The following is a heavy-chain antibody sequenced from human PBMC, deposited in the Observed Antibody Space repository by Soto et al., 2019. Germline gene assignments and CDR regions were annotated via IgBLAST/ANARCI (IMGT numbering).Heavy chain of an antibody. D-gene: IGHD5-18*01. J-gene: IGHJ6*02. CDR3: AKDLKAVDTAMVWVYYYYGMDV. Sequence: HPGGSLRLSCAASGFTFSSYAMSWVRQAPGKGLEWVSAISGSGGSTYYADSVKGRFTISRDNSKNTLYLQMNSLRAEDTAVYYCAKDLKAVDTAMVWVYYYYGMDVWGQGTTVTVSS. CDR1: GFTFSSYA. V-gene: IGHV3-23*01. CDR2: ISGSGGST.